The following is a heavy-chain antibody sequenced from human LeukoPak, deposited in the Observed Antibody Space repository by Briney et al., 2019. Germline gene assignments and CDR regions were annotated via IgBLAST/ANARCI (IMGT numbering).Heavy chain of an antibody. Sequence: SVKVSCKASGGTFSSYAISWVRQAPGQGLEWRGGIIPIFGTANYAQKFQGRVTITADESSSTAYMELSSLRSEDTAVYYCARGDVSDAFDIWGQGTMVTVSS. CDR3: ARGDVSDAFDI. V-gene: IGHV1-69*13. CDR1: GGTFSSYA. J-gene: IGHJ3*02. D-gene: IGHD3-16*01. CDR2: IIPIFGTA.